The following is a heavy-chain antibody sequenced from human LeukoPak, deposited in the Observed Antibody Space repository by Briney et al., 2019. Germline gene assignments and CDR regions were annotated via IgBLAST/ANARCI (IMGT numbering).Heavy chain of an antibody. CDR3: AWTPINVEFDY. D-gene: IGHD3/OR15-3a*01. CDR2: TNSDGSST. J-gene: IGHJ4*02. CDR1: GFTFSSHW. Sequence: GGSLRLSCAASGFTFSSHWMHWVRQGPGKGLVWVSRTNSDGSSTTYADAVKGRFTISRDNAKNTLYLQMNSLRAEDTAVYYCAWTPINVEFDYWGQGTLVTVSS. V-gene: IGHV3-74*01.